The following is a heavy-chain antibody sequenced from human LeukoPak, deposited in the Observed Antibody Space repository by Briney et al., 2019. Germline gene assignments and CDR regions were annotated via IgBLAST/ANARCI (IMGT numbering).Heavy chain of an antibody. CDR1: GFIFSNYG. J-gene: IGHJ3*02. Sequence: GGSLRLSCAASGFIFSNYGMHWVRQAPGKGLEWVSSISSTGTTRFDADSVKGRFTISRDNSKNTLYLQMNSLRDEDTAVYYCAREGFYGAFDIWGQGTMVTVSS. CDR2: ISSTGTTR. CDR3: AREGFYGAFDI. D-gene: IGHD2/OR15-2a*01. V-gene: IGHV3-NL1*01.